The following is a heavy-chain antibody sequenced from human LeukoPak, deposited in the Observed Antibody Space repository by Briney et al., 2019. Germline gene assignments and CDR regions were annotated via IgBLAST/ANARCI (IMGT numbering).Heavy chain of an antibody. J-gene: IGHJ5*02. CDR2: ISYDGSNK. Sequence: GGSLRLSCAASGFTFNSYAMHWVRQAPGKGLEWVAVISYDGSNKYYADSVKGRFTISRDNSKNTLYLQMNSLRAEDTAVYYCASGSSGWRSAPLGNWFDPWGREPWSPSPQ. CDR3: ASGSSGWRSAPLGNWFDP. D-gene: IGHD6-19*01. V-gene: IGHV3-30-3*01. CDR1: GFTFNSYA.